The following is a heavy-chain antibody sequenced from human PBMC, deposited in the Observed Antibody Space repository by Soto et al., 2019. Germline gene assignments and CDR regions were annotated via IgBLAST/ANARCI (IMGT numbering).Heavy chain of an antibody. V-gene: IGHV3-21*06. CDR3: ARESEDLTSNFDY. Sequence: RRLSCAASGFTFTRYSMNWVRQAPGKGLEWVSSISSTTNYIYYGDSMKGRFTISRDNAKNSLYLEMNSLRAEDTAVYYCARESEDLTSNFDYWGQGALVTVSS. J-gene: IGHJ4*02. CDR1: GFTFTRYS. CDR2: ISSTTNYI.